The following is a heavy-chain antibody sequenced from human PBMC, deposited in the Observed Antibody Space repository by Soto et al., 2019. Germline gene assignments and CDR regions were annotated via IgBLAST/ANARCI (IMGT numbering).Heavy chain of an antibody. D-gene: IGHD6-6*01. CDR1: GGTFSSYA. Sequence: SVKVSCKASGGTFSSYAISWVRQAPGQGLEWMGGIIPIFGTANYAQKFQGRDTITADESTSTAYMELSSLRSEDTAVYYCARRIADRPSWFDPWGQGTLVTVSS. CDR2: IIPIFGTA. J-gene: IGHJ5*02. V-gene: IGHV1-69*13. CDR3: ARRIADRPSWFDP.